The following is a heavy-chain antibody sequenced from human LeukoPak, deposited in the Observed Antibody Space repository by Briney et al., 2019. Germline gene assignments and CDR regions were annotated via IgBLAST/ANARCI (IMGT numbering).Heavy chain of an antibody. CDR3: ARYYYDSSGYLAETYYYYYMDV. CDR2: IIPIFGTA. J-gene: IGHJ6*03. D-gene: IGHD3-22*01. Sequence: SVKVSCKASGYTFTGYYMHWVRQAPGQGLEWMGGIIPIFGTANYAQKFQGRVTITADESTSTAYMELSRLRSDDTAVYYCARYYYDSSGYLAETYYYYYMDVWGKGTTVTISS. V-gene: IGHV1-69*13. CDR1: GYTFTGYY.